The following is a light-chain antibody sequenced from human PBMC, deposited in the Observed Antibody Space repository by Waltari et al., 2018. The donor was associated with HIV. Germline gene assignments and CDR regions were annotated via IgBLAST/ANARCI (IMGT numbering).Light chain of an antibody. CDR3: VSYTSGNTWV. J-gene: IGLJ3*02. CDR2: DVT. Sequence: QSALTQPASLSGSPGQSITISCTGTRSDIGVYNFVSWYRQHPEKAPQLIIFDVTKRPSGISNRFSGSKSANTASLTISGLQAEDEADYYCVSYTSGNTWVFGGGTKVTVL. V-gene: IGLV2-14*03. CDR1: RSDIGVYNF.